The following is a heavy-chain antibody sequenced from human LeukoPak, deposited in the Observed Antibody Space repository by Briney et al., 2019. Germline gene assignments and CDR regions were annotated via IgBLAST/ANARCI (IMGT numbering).Heavy chain of an antibody. CDR1: GFDFSAYA. CDR2: VSGSGYQK. D-gene: IGHD2-21*02. Sequence: GGSLRLSCAASGFDFSAYAMTWVRQAPGKGLEWVSTVSGSGYQKYYADSVKGRFTISRDNAKKTIFVQMHSLRAEDTAQYYCAKGGAGTADAPHGDVVTTTLDGFGLWSQGAMVTVSS. J-gene: IGHJ3*01. CDR3: AKGGAGTADAPHGDVVTTTLDGFGL. V-gene: IGHV3-23*01.